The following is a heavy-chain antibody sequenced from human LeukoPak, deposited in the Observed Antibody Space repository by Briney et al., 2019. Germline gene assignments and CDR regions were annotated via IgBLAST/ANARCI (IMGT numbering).Heavy chain of an antibody. Sequence: GASVKVSCKASGYTFTGYYMHWVRQAPGQGLEWMGWINPNSGGTNYAQKFQGRVTMTRDTSISTAYMELSRLRSDDTAVYYCASHNRAVAGTAYYYYYMDVWGKGTTVTISS. D-gene: IGHD6-19*01. J-gene: IGHJ6*03. CDR2: INPNSGGT. V-gene: IGHV1-2*02. CDR3: ASHNRAVAGTAYYYYYMDV. CDR1: GYTFTGYY.